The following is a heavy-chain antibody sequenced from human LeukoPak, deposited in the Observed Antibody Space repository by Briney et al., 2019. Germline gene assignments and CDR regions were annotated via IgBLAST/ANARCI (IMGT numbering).Heavy chain of an antibody. V-gene: IGHV3-66*01. D-gene: IGHD5-24*01. CDR3: ARAGIEMVSFDY. CDR2: IYSGGST. Sequence: SGGSPRLSCAASGFTVSSNYMSWVRQAPGKGLEWVSVIYSGGSTYYADSVKGRFTISRDNSKNTLYLQMNSLRAEDTAVYYCARAGIEMVSFDYWGQGTLVTVSS. CDR1: GFTVSSNY. J-gene: IGHJ4*02.